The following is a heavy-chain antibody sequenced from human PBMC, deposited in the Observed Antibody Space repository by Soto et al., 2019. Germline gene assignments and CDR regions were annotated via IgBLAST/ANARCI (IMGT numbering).Heavy chain of an antibody. CDR1: GFTFSSYA. CDR3: AKDPIDILTDYPTNWFDP. V-gene: IGHV3-23*01. J-gene: IGHJ5*02. CDR2: ISGSGGST. D-gene: IGHD3-9*01. Sequence: EVQLLESGGGLVQPGGSLRLSCAASGFTFSSYAMSWVRQAPGKGLEWVSGISGSGGSTYYVDSVKSRFNISRDNSKNTLYLQMNSLRAEDTAVYYCAKDPIDILTDYPTNWFDPWGKGTMVTVSS.